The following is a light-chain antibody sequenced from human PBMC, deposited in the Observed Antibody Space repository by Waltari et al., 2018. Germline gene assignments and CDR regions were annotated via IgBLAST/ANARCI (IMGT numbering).Light chain of an antibody. Sequence: DIQMSQPPSPLSESVGARLTITCRASQSIRNSANWYQQKPGRSPNLLIYLASSLEGGVPSMVSRSGSGTDFTLTISVLQPEDFATYYCQRSVIAPVTFGPGTNVDI. CDR3: QRSVIAPVT. CDR1: QSIRNS. CDR2: LAS. V-gene: IGKV1-39*01. J-gene: IGKJ3*01.